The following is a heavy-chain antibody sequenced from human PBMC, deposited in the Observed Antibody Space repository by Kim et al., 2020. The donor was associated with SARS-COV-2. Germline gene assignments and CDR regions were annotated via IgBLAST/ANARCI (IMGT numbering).Heavy chain of an antibody. CDR1: GFTFSSYA. J-gene: IGHJ4*02. D-gene: IGHD3-10*01. Sequence: GGSLRLSCSASGFTFSSYAMHWVRQAPGKGLEYVSAISSNGGSTYYADSVKGRFTISRDNSKNTLYLQMSSLRAEDTAVYYCVKARYGSGLAIFYYCGQGTLVTVSS. V-gene: IGHV3-64D*09. CDR3: VKARYGSGLAIFYY. CDR2: ISSNGGST.